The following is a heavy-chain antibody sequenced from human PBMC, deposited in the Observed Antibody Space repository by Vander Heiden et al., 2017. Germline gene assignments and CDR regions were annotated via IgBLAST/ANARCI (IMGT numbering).Heavy chain of an antibody. CDR3: ARDRGYYDSSGYYYAYYFDY. CDR1: GGTFSSYA. V-gene: IGHV1-69*06. CDR2: IIPIFGTA. D-gene: IGHD3-22*01. Sequence: KKPGSSVKVSCKASGGTFSSYAISWVRQAPGQGLEWMGGIIPIFGTANYAQKFQGRVTITADKSTSTAYMELSSLRSEDTAVYYCARDRGYYDSSGYYYAYYFDYWGQGTLVTVSS. J-gene: IGHJ4*02.